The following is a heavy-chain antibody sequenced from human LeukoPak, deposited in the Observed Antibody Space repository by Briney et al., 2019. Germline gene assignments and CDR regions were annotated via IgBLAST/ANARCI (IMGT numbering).Heavy chain of an antibody. CDR2: INPSGGST. Sequence: GASVKVSCKASGGTFSSYAISWVRQAPGQGLEWMGIINPSGGSTSYAQKFQGRVTMTRDTSTSTVYMELSSLRSEDTAVYYCARDQGAVAATAYYYYGMDVWGQGTTVTVSS. V-gene: IGHV1-46*01. D-gene: IGHD6-19*01. CDR3: ARDQGAVAATAYYYYGMDV. CDR1: GGTFSSYA. J-gene: IGHJ6*02.